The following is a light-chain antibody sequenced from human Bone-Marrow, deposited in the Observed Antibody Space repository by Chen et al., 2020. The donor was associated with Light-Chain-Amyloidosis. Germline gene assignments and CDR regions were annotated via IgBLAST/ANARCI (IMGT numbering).Light chain of an antibody. CDR3: QVWDRSSDRPV. CDR1: NIGSTS. Sequence: SYVLTQPSSVSVAPGQTATLACGGNNIGSTSVHWYQQTPGQAPLLVVYDDSDRPSGIPERWSGSNSGNTATLTTSRVEAGDEAAYYCQVWDRSSDRPVFGGGTKLTVL. CDR2: DDS. J-gene: IGLJ3*02. V-gene: IGLV3-21*02.